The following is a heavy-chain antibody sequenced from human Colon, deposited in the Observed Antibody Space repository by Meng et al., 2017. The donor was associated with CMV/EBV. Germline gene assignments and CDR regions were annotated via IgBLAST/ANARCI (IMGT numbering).Heavy chain of an antibody. CDR3: ARGLYGSGRHQIDY. J-gene: IGHJ4*02. Sequence: QVQLQEWGAGLLKPSEAPSLPFSVSGGSFSGYYWSWIRQPPGKGLEWIGEINHSGSTNYNPSLKSRVTISVDTSKNQFSLKLSSVTAADTAVYYCARGLYGSGRHQIDYWGQGTLVTVSS. V-gene: IGHV4-34*01. D-gene: IGHD3-10*01. CDR2: INHSGST. CDR1: GGSFSGYY.